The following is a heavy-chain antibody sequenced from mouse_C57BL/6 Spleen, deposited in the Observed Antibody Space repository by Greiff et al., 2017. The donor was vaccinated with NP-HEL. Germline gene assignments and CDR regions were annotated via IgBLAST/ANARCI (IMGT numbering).Heavy chain of an antibody. J-gene: IGHJ2*01. CDR3: ARGDYYALYYFDY. CDR2: ISYDGSN. Sequence: ESGPGLVKPSQSLSLTCSVTGYSITSGYYWNWIRQFPGNKLEWMGYISYDGSNNYNPSLKNRITITRDTSKNQFFLKLNSVTTEDTATYYCARGDYYALYYFDYWGQGTTLTVSS. V-gene: IGHV3-6*01. D-gene: IGHD1-1*01. CDR1: GYSITSGYY.